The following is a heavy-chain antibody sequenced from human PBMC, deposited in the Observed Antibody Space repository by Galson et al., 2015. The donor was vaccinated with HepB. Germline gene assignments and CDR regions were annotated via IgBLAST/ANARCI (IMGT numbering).Heavy chain of an antibody. CDR1: GYSFTSYW. D-gene: IGHD2-21*02. CDR3: ARHRGPYCGGDCYSGIEGWFDP. V-gene: IGHV5-51*01. CDR2: IYPGDSDT. Sequence: QSGAEVKKPGESLKISCTGSGYSFTSYWIGWVRQMPGKGLEWMGIIYPGDSDTRYSPSFQGQVTISADKSISTAYLQWSSLKASDTAMYYCARHRGPYCGGDCYSGIEGWFDPWGQGTLVTVSS. J-gene: IGHJ5*02.